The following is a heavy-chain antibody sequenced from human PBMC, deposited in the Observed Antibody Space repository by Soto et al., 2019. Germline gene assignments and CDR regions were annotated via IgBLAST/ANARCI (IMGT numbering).Heavy chain of an antibody. V-gene: IGHV3-64*01. Sequence: GGSLRLSCAASGFTFSNYAMHWVRRAPGKGLEYVSAISGNGGSTYYANSVKGRFTISRDNPKNTLYLQMGSLRVEDMAVYYCAREAPRGINDYWGQGTLVIVSS. CDR3: AREAPRGINDY. J-gene: IGHJ4*02. CDR1: GFTFSNYA. D-gene: IGHD2-15*01. CDR2: ISGNGGST.